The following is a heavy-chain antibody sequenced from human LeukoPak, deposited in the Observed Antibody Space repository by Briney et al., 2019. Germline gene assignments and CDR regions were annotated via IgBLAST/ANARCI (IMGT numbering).Heavy chain of an antibody. D-gene: IGHD2-8*01. CDR1: GYTFTCYY. V-gene: IGHV1-2*02. J-gene: IGHJ4*02. CDR2: INPNSGGT. CDR3: ARVEYCTKGVCINFDL. Sequence: ASVKVSCKASGYTFTCYYMHWVRQAPGQGLEWMGWINPNSGGTNYAQKFQGRVTMTRDTSISTAYMELSRLRSDDTAAYYCARVEYCTKGVCINFDLWGQGTLVTVSS.